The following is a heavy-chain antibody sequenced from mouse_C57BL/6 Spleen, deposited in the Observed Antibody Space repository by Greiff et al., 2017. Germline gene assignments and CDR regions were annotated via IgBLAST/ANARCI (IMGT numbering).Heavy chain of an antibody. V-gene: IGHV3-8*01. J-gene: IGHJ4*01. CDR1: GYSITSDY. CDR3: ARAPTTVVAMDY. Sequence: EVQLVESGPGLAKPSPSLSLSCSATGYSITSDYWNRIRKFPGNKLEYMGYISYSGSTYYNPSLKSRISITRDTSKNQYYLQLNSVTTEDTATYYCARAPTTVVAMDYWGQGTSVTVSS. CDR2: ISYSGST. D-gene: IGHD1-1*02.